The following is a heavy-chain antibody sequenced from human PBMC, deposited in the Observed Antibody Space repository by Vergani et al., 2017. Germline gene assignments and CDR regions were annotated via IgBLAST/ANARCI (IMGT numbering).Heavy chain of an antibody. CDR3: ARWGLRYYYDSSGPPGFDY. D-gene: IGHD3-22*01. J-gene: IGHJ4*02. CDR1: GGSISSYY. CDR2: IYYSGST. Sequence: QVQLQESGPGLVKPSETLSLTCTVSGGSISSYYWSWIRQPPGKGLEWIGYIYYSGSTNYNPSLKSRVTISVDTSKNQFSLKLSSVTAADTAVYYCARWGLRYYYDSSGPPGFDYWGQGTLVTVSS. V-gene: IGHV4-59*01.